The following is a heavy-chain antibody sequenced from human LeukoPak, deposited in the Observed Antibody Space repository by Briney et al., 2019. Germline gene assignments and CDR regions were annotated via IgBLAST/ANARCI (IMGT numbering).Heavy chain of an antibody. CDR3: ARGCPLLLWFGELRGDWFDP. Sequence: SETLSLTCTVYGGSFSGYYWSWIRQPPGKGLEWIGEINHSGSTNYNPSLKSRFTISVDTSKNQFSLKLSSVTAADTAVYYCARGCPLLLWFGELRGDWFDPWGQGTLVTVSS. J-gene: IGHJ5*02. V-gene: IGHV4-34*01. CDR2: INHSGST. D-gene: IGHD3-10*01. CDR1: GGSFSGYY.